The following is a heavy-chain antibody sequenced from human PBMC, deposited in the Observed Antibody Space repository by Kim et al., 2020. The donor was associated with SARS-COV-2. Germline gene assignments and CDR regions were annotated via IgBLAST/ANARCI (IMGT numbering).Heavy chain of an antibody. Sequence: YSGGTNYNPAHKSGVPISVDTSKTQFSLKLSSVTAADTDVYYCARGFEYWGQGTLVTVSS. J-gene: IGHJ4*02. CDR3: ARGFEY. CDR2: YSGGT. V-gene: IGHV4-59*09.